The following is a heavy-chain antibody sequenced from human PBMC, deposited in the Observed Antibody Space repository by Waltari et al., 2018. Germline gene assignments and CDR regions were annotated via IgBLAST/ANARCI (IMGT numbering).Heavy chain of an antibody. CDR1: GGSISSYY. J-gene: IGHJ6*02. Sequence: QVQLQESGPGLVKPSETLSLTCPVSGGSISSYYWSWIRQPPGKGLEWLGYIYYSGSTNYNPSLKSRVTISVDTSKNQFSLKLSSVTAADTAVYYCARDRTGYDFWSGYYPAYYYGMDVWGQGTTVTVSS. V-gene: IGHV4-59*01. CDR2: IYYSGST. D-gene: IGHD3-3*01. CDR3: ARDRTGYDFWSGYYPAYYYGMDV.